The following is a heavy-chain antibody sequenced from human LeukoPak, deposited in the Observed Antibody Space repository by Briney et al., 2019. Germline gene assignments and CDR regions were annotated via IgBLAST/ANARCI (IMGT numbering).Heavy chain of an antibody. D-gene: IGHD1-26*01. J-gene: IGHJ1*01. CDR1: GFTFSSYA. V-gene: IGHV3-23*01. CDR2: ISGSGGST. CDR3: AKEITYSGRYYVYFHH. Sequence: GGPLRLSCAASGFTFSSYAMSWVRQAPGKGLEWVSAISGSGGSTYYADSVKGRFTISRDNSKNTLYLQMNSLRAEDTAVYYCAKEITYSGRYYVYFHHWGQGTLVTVSS.